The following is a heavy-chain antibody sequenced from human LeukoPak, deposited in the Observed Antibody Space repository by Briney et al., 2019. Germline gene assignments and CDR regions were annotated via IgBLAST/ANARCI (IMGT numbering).Heavy chain of an antibody. CDR3: AKGLKYSDSSGYPS. CDR2: ISSSGSTI. Sequence: GGSLRLSCAASGFTFSDYYMSWIRQAPGKGLEWVSYISSSGSTIYYADSVKGRFTISRDNAKNSLYLQMNSLRAEDTAVYYCAKGLKYSDSSGYPSWGQGTLVTVSS. J-gene: IGHJ4*02. V-gene: IGHV3-11*01. D-gene: IGHD3-22*01. CDR1: GFTFSDYY.